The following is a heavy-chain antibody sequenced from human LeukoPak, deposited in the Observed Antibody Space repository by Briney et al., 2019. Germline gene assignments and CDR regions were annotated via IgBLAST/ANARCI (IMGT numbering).Heavy chain of an antibody. D-gene: IGHD5-18*01. CDR3: ARSDGYGLVGI. J-gene: IGHJ4*02. CDR2: IYYSGST. Sequence: NTSETLSHTCTVSGGSISSSSYYWGWIRQAPGKGLEWIGSIYYSGSTYYNPSLKSRVIIMIDTPKNHFSLTLSSVTAADTAVYYCARSDGYGLVGIWGQGTLVTVSS. CDR1: GGSISSSSYY. V-gene: IGHV4-39*07.